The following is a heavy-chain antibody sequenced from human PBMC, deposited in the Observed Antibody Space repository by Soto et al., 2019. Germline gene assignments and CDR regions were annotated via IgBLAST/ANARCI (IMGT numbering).Heavy chain of an antibody. Sequence: QMQLVQSGPEVKKPGTSVKVSCKASGFPFSRSAVQWVRQARGQRLEWRGGIVVGSGNTKYAQKFQERVTIARDMSTSTAYMELSSLRSEDTAVYYCAAPAHGDYWYVDLWGRGTVVTVSS. CDR2: IVVGSGNT. J-gene: IGHJ2*01. V-gene: IGHV1-58*01. CDR3: AAPAHGDYWYVDL. D-gene: IGHD4-17*01. CDR1: GFPFSRSA.